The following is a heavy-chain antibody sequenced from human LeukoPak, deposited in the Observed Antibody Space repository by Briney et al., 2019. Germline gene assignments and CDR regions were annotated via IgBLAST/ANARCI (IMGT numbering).Heavy chain of an antibody. D-gene: IGHD3-22*01. V-gene: IGHV1-69*13. CDR1: GGTFSSYA. CDR2: IIPIFGTA. Sequence: ASVKVSCKASGGTFSSYAISWVRQAPGQGLEWMGGIIPIFGTANYAQKFQGRVTITADESTSTAYMELSSLRSEDTAVYYCARDRPPSSHLYYDSSGYYPSDYWGQGTLVTVSS. CDR3: ARDRPPSSHLYYDSSGYYPSDY. J-gene: IGHJ4*02.